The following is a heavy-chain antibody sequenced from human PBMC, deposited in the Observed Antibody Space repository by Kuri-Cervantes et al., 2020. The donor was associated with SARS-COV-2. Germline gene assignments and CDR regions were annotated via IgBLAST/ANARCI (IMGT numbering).Heavy chain of an antibody. V-gene: IGHV3-38-3*01. CDR1: GFTVSSNE. Sequence: GESLKISCAASGFTVSSNEMSWVRQAPGKGLEWVSSISGGSTYYADSVKGRFTISRDNSKNTLYLQMNSLRAEDTAVYYCAKSSSWYFDYWGQGTLVTVSS. D-gene: IGHD6-13*01. CDR3: AKSSSWYFDY. J-gene: IGHJ4*02. CDR2: ISGGST.